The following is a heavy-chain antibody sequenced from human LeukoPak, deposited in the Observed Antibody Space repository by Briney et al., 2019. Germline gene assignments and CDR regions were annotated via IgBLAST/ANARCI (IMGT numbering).Heavy chain of an antibody. Sequence: GGSLRLSCAASGFTFSSYAMSWVRQAPGKGLEWVSAISGSGGSTYYADSVKGRFTISRDNSKNTLYLKMNSLRAEDTAVYYCAQKAAHYDFWSGLTNYYYYYYMDVWGKGTTVTVSS. J-gene: IGHJ6*03. CDR1: GFTFSSYA. CDR3: AQKAAHYDFWSGLTNYYYYYYMDV. V-gene: IGHV3-23*01. CDR2: ISGSGGST. D-gene: IGHD3-3*01.